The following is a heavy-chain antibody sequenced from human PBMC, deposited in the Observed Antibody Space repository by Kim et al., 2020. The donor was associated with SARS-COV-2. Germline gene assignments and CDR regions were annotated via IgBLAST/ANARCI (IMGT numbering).Heavy chain of an antibody. V-gene: IGHV3-7*03. CDR1: GFTFSSYW. CDR2: IKQDGSEK. J-gene: IGHJ4*02. CDR3: ARDNYDFWSGYYTGTADY. Sequence: GGSLRLSCAASGFTFSSYWMSWVRQAPGKGLEWVANIKQDGSEKYYVDSVKGRFTISRDNAKNSLYLQMNSLRAEDTAVYYCARDNYDFWSGYYTGTADYWGQGTLVTVSS. D-gene: IGHD3-3*01.